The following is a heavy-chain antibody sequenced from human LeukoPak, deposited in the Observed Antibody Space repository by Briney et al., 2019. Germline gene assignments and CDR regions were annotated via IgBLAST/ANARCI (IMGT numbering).Heavy chain of an antibody. D-gene: IGHD3-10*01. CDR1: GGSSSAYY. V-gene: IGHV4-34*01. CDR3: ARTGGYASGTYHPFDY. CDR2: INHSGST. J-gene: IGHJ4*02. Sequence: SETLSLTCAVYGGSSSAYYWSWIRQPPGKGLEWIGEINHSGSTNYNPSLKSRVIISVDTSKEQFSLKVSSVTAADTAVYYCARTGGYASGTYHPFDYWGQGTLVTVSS.